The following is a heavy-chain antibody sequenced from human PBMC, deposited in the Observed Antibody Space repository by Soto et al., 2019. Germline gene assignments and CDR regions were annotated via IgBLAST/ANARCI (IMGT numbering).Heavy chain of an antibody. CDR3: ARDQNFFDSSGYYDH. J-gene: IGHJ5*02. CDR1: GYTFVSYG. V-gene: IGHV1-18*04. CDR2: ISPYNGNT. D-gene: IGHD3-22*01. Sequence: QIQQVQSAAEVKKPGASVKVSCKTSGYTFVSYGISWVRQAPGLGLEWMGWISPYNGNTNFAQRFRGRVTLTTDTSTDIVYMNLGSLKSDDTDVYYCARDQNFFDSSGYYDHWGQGTLITVSS.